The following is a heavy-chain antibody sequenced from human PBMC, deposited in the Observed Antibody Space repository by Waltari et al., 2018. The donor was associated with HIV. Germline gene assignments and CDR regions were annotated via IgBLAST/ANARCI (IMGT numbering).Heavy chain of an antibody. D-gene: IGHD4-4*01. CDR3: AIQYNPLHYYYYGMDV. V-gene: IGHV3-23*01. CDR2: LSGSGDRT. Sequence: EVQLLESGGGLVQPGGSLRLSCVASGFTFANYGMTWVRQAPGKGREWLSGLSGSGDRTHYADSVKGRFTISRDNSRNTLYLQMNSLRAEDTAVNYCAIQYNPLHYYYYGMDVWGQGTTVTVSS. CDR1: GFTFANYG. J-gene: IGHJ6*02.